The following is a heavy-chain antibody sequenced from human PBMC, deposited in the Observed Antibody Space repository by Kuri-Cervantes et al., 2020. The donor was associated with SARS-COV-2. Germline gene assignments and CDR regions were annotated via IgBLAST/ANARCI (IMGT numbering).Heavy chain of an antibody. J-gene: IGHJ6*03. CDR1: GFTFSSYS. D-gene: IGHD6-6*01. CDR2: ISSSSSTI. V-gene: IGHV3-48*01. Sequence: GGSLRLSCAASGFTFSSYSMNWVRQAPGKGLEWVSYISSSSSTIYYADSVKGRFTISRDNAKNSLCLQMNSLRAEDTAVYYCARVAARLYYYYMDVWGKGTTVTVSS. CDR3: ARVAARLYYYYMDV.